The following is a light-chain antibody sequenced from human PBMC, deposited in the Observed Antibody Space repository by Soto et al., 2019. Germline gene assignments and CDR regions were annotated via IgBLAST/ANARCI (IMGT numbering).Light chain of an antibody. Sequence: DLQVTPASSHLSGSLGDRSTITFRGRQANRSLLAWDQQKPGKAPKLLIYKASTLKSGVPSRFSGSGSGTEFTLTISSLQPDDFATYYCQHYNSYSEAFGQGTKVELK. J-gene: IGKJ1*01. CDR1: QANRSL. CDR2: KAS. V-gene: IGKV1-5*03. CDR3: QHYNSYSEA.